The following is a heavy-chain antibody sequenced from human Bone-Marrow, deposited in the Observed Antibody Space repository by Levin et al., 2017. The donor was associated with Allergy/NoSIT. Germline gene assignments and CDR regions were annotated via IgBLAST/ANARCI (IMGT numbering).Heavy chain of an antibody. Sequence: GGSLRLSCVGSGFTFSSYGMHWVRQAPGKGLEWVAVLSYDGNTQYYTGSVKGRFTISRDDSKNTLFLQMNSLRPDDTAVYLCAKDSLPGIAAPGQTDFWGQGTLVTVSS. CDR2: LSYDGNTQ. CDR1: GFTFSSYG. V-gene: IGHV3-30*18. J-gene: IGHJ4*02. D-gene: IGHD6-13*01. CDR3: AKDSLPGIAAPGQTDF.